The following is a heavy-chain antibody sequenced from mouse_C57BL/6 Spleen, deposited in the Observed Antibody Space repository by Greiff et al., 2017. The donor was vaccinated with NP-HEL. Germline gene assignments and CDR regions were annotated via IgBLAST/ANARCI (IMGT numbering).Heavy chain of an antibody. CDR2: IYPGNSDT. Sequence: EVQLQQSGTVLARPGASVKMSCKTSGYTFTSYWMHWVKQRPGQGLEWIGAIYPGNSDTSYNQKFKGKAKLTAVTSASTAYMELSSLTNEDSAVYYCTRKMATVVERYFDVWGTGTTVTVSS. CDR1: GYTFTSYW. V-gene: IGHV1-5*01. CDR3: TRKMATVVERYFDV. D-gene: IGHD1-1*01. J-gene: IGHJ1*03.